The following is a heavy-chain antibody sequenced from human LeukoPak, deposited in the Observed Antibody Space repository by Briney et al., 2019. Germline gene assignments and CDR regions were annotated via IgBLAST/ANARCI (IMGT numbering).Heavy chain of an antibody. J-gene: IGHJ6*02. CDR1: GGSINSGDYF. Sequence: SQTLSLTCTVSGGSINSGDYFWSWIRQHPGKGLEWIGYIYNSESTHYNPSLKTRITISVDTSKNEFSLKLSSVTAADTAVYYCARVHHERLRLDVWGQGTTVTVSS. CDR2: IYNSEST. V-gene: IGHV4-31*03. CDR3: ARVHHERLRLDV. D-gene: IGHD2-21*02.